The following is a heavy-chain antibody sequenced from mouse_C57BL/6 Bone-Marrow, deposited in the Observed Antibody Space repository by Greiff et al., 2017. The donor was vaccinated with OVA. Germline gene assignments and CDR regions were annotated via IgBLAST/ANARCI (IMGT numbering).Heavy chain of an antibody. V-gene: IGHV1-62-2*01. D-gene: IGHD2-3*01. Sequence: QVQLQQSGAELVKPGASVKLSCKASGYTFTEYTIHWVKQRSGQGLEWIGWFYPGSGSIKYNEKFKDKATLTAEQSSSTVYMELSRLTSEDCAVYFCARHEDEAGWLPWFAYWGQGTLVTVSA. CDR2: FYPGSGSI. CDR3: ARHEDEAGWLPWFAY. J-gene: IGHJ3*01. CDR1: GYTFTEYT.